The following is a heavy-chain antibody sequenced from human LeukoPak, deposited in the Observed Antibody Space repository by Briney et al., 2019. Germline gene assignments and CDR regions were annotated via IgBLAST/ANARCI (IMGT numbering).Heavy chain of an antibody. D-gene: IGHD1-26*01. CDR2: ISGSGGST. J-gene: IGHJ4*02. V-gene: IGHV3-23*01. CDR3: AKASTFSGSPVDY. Sequence: GWSLRLSCAASGFTFSSYAMSWVRQAPGKGLEWFSAISGSGGSTYYADSVKGRFTISRDNSKNTLSLQMNSLRADDTAVYYCAKASTFSGSPVDYWGQGTLVTVSS. CDR1: GFTFSSYA.